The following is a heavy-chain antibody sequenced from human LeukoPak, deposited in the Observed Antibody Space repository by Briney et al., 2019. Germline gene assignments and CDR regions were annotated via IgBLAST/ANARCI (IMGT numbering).Heavy chain of an antibody. CDR1: GGSISNYF. D-gene: IGHD2-15*01. V-gene: IGHV4-59*12. CDR2: IYYSGST. CDR3: ARYSAESPSRWFDP. J-gene: IGHJ5*02. Sequence: SETLSLTCTVSGGSISNYFWSWIRQPPGKGLEWIGYIYYSGSTNYNPSLKSRVTMSVDTSKNQFSLRLSSVTAADTAVYYCARYSAESPSRWFDPWGQGTLVTVSS.